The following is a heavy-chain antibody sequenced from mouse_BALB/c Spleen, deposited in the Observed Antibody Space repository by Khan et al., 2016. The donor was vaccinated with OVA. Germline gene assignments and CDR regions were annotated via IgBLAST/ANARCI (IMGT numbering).Heavy chain of an antibody. CDR3: ARPPYFSYTLDH. CDR2: INTYTGKP. J-gene: IGHJ4*01. V-gene: IGHV9-3-1*01. D-gene: IGHD2-10*01. CDR1: GYSFTNYG. Sequence: QIQLVQSGPELKKPGETVKISCKASGYSFTNYGMNWVKQSPGKALKWMGWINTYTGKPTYADDFKGRFAFSLETSASTAYLQINNLKNDDTATYFGARPPYFSYTLDHWGQGTSGTVSS.